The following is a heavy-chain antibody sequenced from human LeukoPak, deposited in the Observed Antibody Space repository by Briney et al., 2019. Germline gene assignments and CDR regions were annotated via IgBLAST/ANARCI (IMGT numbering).Heavy chain of an antibody. CDR2: IYTSGST. CDR1: GGSISSYY. V-gene: IGHV4-4*07. D-gene: IGHD2-15*01. Sequence: SETLSLTCTVSGGSISSYYWSWIRQPAGKGLEWIGRIYTSGSTNYNPSLKSRVTMSVDTSKNQFSLKLTSVTAADTAVYYCVRGGYCSGGSCYIFDYWGRGTLVTVSS. CDR3: VRGGYCSGGSCYIFDY. J-gene: IGHJ4*02.